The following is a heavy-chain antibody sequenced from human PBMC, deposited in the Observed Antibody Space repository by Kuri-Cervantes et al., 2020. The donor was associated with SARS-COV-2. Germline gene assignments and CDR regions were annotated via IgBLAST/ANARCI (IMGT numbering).Heavy chain of an antibody. CDR2: IYWDDDK. CDR1: GFSLSTSGVG. V-gene: IGHV2-5*02. CDR3: AHSDYDFWILDY. J-gene: IGHJ4*02. D-gene: IGHD3-3*01. Sequence: SGPTLVKPTQTLTLTCTFSGFSLSTSGVGVGWVRQPPGKALEWLAHIYWDDDKRYSPSLKSRLIITKDNSKNQVVLTMTNMDPVDTATYYCAHSDYDFWILDYWGQGTLVTVSS.